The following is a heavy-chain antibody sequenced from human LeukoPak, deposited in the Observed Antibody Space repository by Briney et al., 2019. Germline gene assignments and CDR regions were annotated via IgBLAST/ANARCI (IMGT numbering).Heavy chain of an antibody. J-gene: IGHJ4*02. Sequence: SETLSLTCAVYGGSFSGYYWSWIRQPPGKGLEWIGEINHSGSTNYNPSLKSRVTISVDTSKNQFSLKLSSVTAADTAVYYCARDIRPYCGGDCQDYWGQGTLVTVSS. CDR3: ARDIRPYCGGDCQDY. V-gene: IGHV4-34*01. D-gene: IGHD2-21*02. CDR1: GGSFSGYY. CDR2: INHSGST.